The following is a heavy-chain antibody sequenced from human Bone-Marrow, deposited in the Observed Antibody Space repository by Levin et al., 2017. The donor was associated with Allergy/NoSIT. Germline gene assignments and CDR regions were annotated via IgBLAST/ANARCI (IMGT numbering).Heavy chain of an antibody. CDR3: AKDGGGAPHNFGH. CDR2: ISNDGGYI. V-gene: IGHV3-30*18. CDR1: GFIFSTNL. J-gene: IGHJ4*02. D-gene: IGHD3-16*01. Sequence: GESLKISCAASGFIFSTNLMHWVRQAPGKGLEWVALISNDGGYIETADSVKGRFTISRDNSKNTLYLQMSSLTVEDTAVYYCAKDGGGAPHNFGHWGQGTLVTVSS.